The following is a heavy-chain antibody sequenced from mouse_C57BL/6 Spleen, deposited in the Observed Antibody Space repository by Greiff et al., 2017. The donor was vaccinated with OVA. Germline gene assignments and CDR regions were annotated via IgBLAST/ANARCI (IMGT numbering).Heavy chain of an antibody. CDR1: GYAFSSSW. CDR3: ARTSYFDY. J-gene: IGHJ2*01. Sequence: VHLQQSGPELVKPGASVKISCKASGYAFSSSWMNWVKQRPGKGLEWIGRIYPGDGDTNYNGKFKGKATLTADKSSSTAYMQLSSLTSEDSAVYFCARTSYFDYWGQGTTLTVSS. D-gene: IGHD6-1*01. CDR2: IYPGDGDT. V-gene: IGHV1-82*01.